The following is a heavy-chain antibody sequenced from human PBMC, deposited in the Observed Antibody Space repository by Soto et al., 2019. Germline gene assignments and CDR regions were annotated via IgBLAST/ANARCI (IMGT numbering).Heavy chain of an antibody. CDR2: ISDSGDTT. CDR1: RVTFRSFA. D-gene: IGHD4-17*01. Sequence: PGRSLRLPCAVSRVTFRSFAMRWVRQAPGKGLEWVSTISDSGDTTYYADSVKGRFTISRNNSKTTLYLQMNSLRAEDTAVYYCARDRDGDLLWGQDDFDYWGQGTLVTVSS. J-gene: IGHJ4*02. CDR3: ARDRDGDLLWGQDDFDY. V-gene: IGHV3-23*01.